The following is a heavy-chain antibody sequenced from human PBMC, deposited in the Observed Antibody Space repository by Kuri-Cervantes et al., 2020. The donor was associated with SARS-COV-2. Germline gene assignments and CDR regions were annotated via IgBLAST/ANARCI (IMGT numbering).Heavy chain of an antibody. CDR3: AKARLVRGFTYFDY. D-gene: IGHD3-10*01. CDR1: GASISSSSYY. V-gene: IGHV4-61*05. CDR2: IYTSGST. Sequence: SETLSLTCTVSGASISSSSYYWVWTRQPPGKGLEWIGRIYTSGSTNYNPSLKSRVTMSVDTSKNQFSLKLSSVTAADTAVYYCAKARLVRGFTYFDYWGQGTLVTVSS. J-gene: IGHJ4*02.